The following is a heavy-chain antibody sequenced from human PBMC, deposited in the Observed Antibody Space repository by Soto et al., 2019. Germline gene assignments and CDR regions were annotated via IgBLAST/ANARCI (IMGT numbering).Heavy chain of an antibody. V-gene: IGHV1-18*01. D-gene: IGHD6-13*01. CDR2: SSAYNGNT. Sequence: QVQLVQSGAEVKEPGASVKVSCEASGYNFTSSGISWVRQAPGQGLEWMGWSSAYNGNTNYAQKLHDRFTMTTDTSTITAYMDLRRLTSDDTAVYYCARSIAAAEFYFYYERGYYFDYWGQGTLVTVAS. CDR1: GYNFTSSG. J-gene: IGHJ4*02. CDR3: ARSIAAAEFYFYYERGYYFDY.